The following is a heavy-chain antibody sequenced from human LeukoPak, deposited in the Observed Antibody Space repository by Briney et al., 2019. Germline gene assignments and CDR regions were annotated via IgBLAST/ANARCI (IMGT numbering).Heavy chain of an antibody. CDR1: GFTFSSYG. D-gene: IGHD2-15*01. J-gene: IGHJ1*01. CDR3: AKDLFGHCSGGSCYYGHFQH. V-gene: IGHV3-30*18. Sequence: GGSLRLSCAASGFTFSSYGMHWVRQAPGKGLEWVAVISYDGSNKYYADSVKGRLTISRDNSKNTLYLQMNSLRAEDTAVYYCAKDLFGHCSGGSCYYGHFQHWGQGTLVTVSS. CDR2: ISYDGSNK.